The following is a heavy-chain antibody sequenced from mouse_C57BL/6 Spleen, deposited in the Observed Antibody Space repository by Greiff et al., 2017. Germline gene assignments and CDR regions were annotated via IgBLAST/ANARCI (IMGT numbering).Heavy chain of an antibody. CDR2: ISNGGGST. CDR1: GFTFSDYY. D-gene: IGHD1-1*01. Sequence: VQLKESGGGLVQPGGSLKLSCAASGFTFSDYYMYWVRQTPEKRLEWVAYISNGGGSTYYPDTVKGRFTISRDNAKNTLYLQMSRLKSEDTAMYYCARLMLPLWYFDVWGTGTTVTVSS. CDR3: ARLMLPLWYFDV. J-gene: IGHJ1*03. V-gene: IGHV5-12*01.